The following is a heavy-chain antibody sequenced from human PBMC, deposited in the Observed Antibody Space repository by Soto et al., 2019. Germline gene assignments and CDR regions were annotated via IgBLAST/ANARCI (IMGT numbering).Heavy chain of an antibody. CDR1: GGTFSSYA. CDR3: ARDQGVVVPAAIYYYYGMDA. J-gene: IGHJ6*02. Sequence: SVKVSCKASGGTFSSYAISWVRQAPGQGLEWMGGIIPIFGTANYAQKFQGRVTITADESTSTAYMELSSLRSEDTAVYYCARDQGVVVPAAIYYYYGMDAWGQGTTVTVSS. CDR2: IIPIFGTA. D-gene: IGHD2-2*01. V-gene: IGHV1-69*13.